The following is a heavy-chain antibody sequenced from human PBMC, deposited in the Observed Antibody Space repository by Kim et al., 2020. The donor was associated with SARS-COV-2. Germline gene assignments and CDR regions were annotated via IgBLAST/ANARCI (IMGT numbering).Heavy chain of an antibody. D-gene: IGHD3-22*01. J-gene: IGHJ3*02. V-gene: IGHV3-74*01. CDR2: INSDGSST. CDR3: ARAGITMIVADLNAFDI. Sequence: GGSLRLSCAASGFTFSSYWMHWVRQAPGKGLVWVSRINSDGSSTSYADSVKGRFTISRDNAKNTLYLQMNSLRAEDTAVYYCARAGITMIVADLNAFDIWGQGTMVTVSS. CDR1: GFTFSSYW.